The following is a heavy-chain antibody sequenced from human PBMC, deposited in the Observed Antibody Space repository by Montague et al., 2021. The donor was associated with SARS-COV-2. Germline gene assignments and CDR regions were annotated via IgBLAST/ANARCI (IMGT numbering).Heavy chain of an antibody. D-gene: IGHD1-26*01. J-gene: IGHJ4*02. CDR1: GFTFSSYS. V-gene: IGHV3-21*01. Sequence: SLRLSCAASGFTFSSYSMNWVRQAPGKGLEWVSSISSISSYIYYADSVKGRFTISRDNAKDSLYLQMNSLRAEDTAVYYCASDRGELHAAAYWGQGTLVTVSS. CDR2: ISSISSYI. CDR3: ASDRGELHAAAY.